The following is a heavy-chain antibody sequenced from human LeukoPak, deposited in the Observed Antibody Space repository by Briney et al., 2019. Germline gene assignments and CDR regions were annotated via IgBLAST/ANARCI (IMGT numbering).Heavy chain of an antibody. CDR1: GYTLTELS. D-gene: IGHD1-26*01. CDR2: FEPEDGET. CDR3: AGGSYTLFYY. V-gene: IGHV1-24*01. Sequence: ASVKVSYKVSGYTLTELSMHWVRQAPGKGLAGMGGFEPEDGETIYAQKFQGRVTMTEDTTTDTAYMERSSLRSEDTAVYYCAGGSYTLFYYWGQGTLVTVSS. J-gene: IGHJ4*02.